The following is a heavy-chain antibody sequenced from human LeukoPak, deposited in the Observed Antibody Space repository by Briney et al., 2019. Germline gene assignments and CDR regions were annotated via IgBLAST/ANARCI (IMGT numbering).Heavy chain of an antibody. CDR1: GGTFSSYA. D-gene: IGHD2-2*02. J-gene: IGHJ6*03. CDR3: ARGVVVPAAIRSFGDYYYYMDV. CDR2: IIPIFGTA. Sequence: ASVKVSCKASGGTFSSYAISWVRQAPGQGLEWMGGIIPIFGTANYAQKFQGRVTITADESTSTAYMELSSLRSEDTAVYYCARGVVVPAAIRSFGDYYYYMDVWGKGTRSPSP. V-gene: IGHV1-69*13.